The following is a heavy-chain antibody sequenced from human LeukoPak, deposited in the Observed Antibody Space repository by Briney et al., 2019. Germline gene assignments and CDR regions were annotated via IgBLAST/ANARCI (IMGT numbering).Heavy chain of an antibody. V-gene: IGHV4-59*08. CDR3: AGHRPRNTVDF. J-gene: IGHJ4*02. D-gene: IGHD2-8*02. Sequence: SETLSLTCTVSGGSISSYYWSWIRQPPGKGLEWIAYISDIGSINYNPSLKSRVTISLDTSKNQFSLKLSSVTAADTAVYYCAGHRPRNTVDFWGQGTLVTVSS. CDR1: GGSISSYY. CDR2: ISDIGSI.